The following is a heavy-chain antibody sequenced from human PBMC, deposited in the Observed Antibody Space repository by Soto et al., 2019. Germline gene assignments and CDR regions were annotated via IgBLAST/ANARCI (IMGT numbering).Heavy chain of an antibody. CDR3: ARGHSSWYSPNWFDP. CDR1: GYTFTSYG. V-gene: IGHV1-18*04. Sequence: ASVKVSCKASGYTFTSYGISWVRQAPGQGLEWMGWISAYNGNTNYAQKLQGRVTMTTDTSTSTAYMELRSLRSDDTAVYYCARGHSSWYSPNWFDPWGQGTLVTVSS. CDR2: ISAYNGNT. J-gene: IGHJ5*02. D-gene: IGHD6-13*01.